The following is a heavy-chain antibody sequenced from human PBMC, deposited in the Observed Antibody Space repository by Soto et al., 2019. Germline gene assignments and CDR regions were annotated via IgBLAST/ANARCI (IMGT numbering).Heavy chain of an antibody. Sequence: SETLSLTCTVSGGSISSSSYYWGWIRQPPGKGLEWIGSTYFSGSTYYNPSLKSRVTISVDTSKNQFSLKLSSVTAADTAVYYCARRAVAVRFDPWGQGTLVTVSS. J-gene: IGHJ5*02. CDR3: ARRAVAVRFDP. D-gene: IGHD6-19*01. CDR1: GGSISSSSYY. CDR2: TYFSGST. V-gene: IGHV4-39*01.